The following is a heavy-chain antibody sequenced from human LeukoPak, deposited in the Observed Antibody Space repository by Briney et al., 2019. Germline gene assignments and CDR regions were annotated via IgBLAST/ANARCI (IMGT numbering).Heavy chain of an antibody. Sequence: GGSLRLSCAASGFTFSDYYMSWIRQAPGKGLEWVSYISSSGSTIYYADSVKGRFTISRDNAKNSLYLQMNSLRAEDTAVYYCARGWARWIQPWPLHWYGMDVWGQGTTVTVSS. CDR2: ISSSGSTI. D-gene: IGHD5-18*01. CDR1: GFTFSDYY. CDR3: ARGWARWIQPWPLHWYGMDV. V-gene: IGHV3-11*01. J-gene: IGHJ6*02.